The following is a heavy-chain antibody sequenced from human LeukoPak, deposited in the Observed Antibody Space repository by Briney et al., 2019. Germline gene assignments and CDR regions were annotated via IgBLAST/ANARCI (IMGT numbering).Heavy chain of an antibody. CDR1: GFTVSSNY. V-gene: IGHV3-66*01. CDR2: IYSGGST. D-gene: IGHD2-2*01. Sequence: TVGSLRLSCAASGFTVSSNYMSWGRQAPGEGVWWGSVIYSGGSTYYADSVKGRFTISRDNSKNTLYLQMNSLSAEDTAVYYCASLSNYCSSTSCFLSGKDYYYYGMDVWGQGTTVTVSS. CDR3: ASLSNYCSSTSCFLSGKDYYYYGMDV. J-gene: IGHJ6*02.